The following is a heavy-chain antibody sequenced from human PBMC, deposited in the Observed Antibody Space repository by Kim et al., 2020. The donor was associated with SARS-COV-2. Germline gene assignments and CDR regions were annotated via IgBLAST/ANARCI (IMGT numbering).Heavy chain of an antibody. CDR1: GFMFSSYR. Sequence: GGSLRLSCEASGFMFSSYRMSWVRQAPEKGLEWVANIKQDGSETYFVDSVKGRFTISRDNAKNSLYLQMNSLRVEDTAVYYCTRGRARSRGYVSIEGYFDYWAQGTLATVSS. CDR2: IKQDGSET. D-gene: IGHD6-13*01. V-gene: IGHV3-7*03. J-gene: IGHJ4*02. CDR3: TRGRARSRGYVSIEGYFDY.